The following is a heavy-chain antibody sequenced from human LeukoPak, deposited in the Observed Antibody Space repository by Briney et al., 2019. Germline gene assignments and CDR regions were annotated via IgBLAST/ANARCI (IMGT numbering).Heavy chain of an antibody. J-gene: IGHJ4*02. D-gene: IGHD2-21*02. Sequence: GGSLRLSCAASGFIFSSYAMNWVRQAPGKGLEWVAVISYDGTNKYYADSVRGRFTISRDNSKDTLFLQMNSLRGEDTAVYYCARCGGDCYLDYWGQGTLVTVSS. CDR1: GFIFSSYA. CDR2: ISYDGTNK. V-gene: IGHV3-30*03. CDR3: ARCGGDCYLDY.